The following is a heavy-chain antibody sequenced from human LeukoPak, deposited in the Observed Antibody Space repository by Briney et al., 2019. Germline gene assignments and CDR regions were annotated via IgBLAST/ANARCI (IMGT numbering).Heavy chain of an antibody. Sequence: TGGSLRLSCAASGFTFSSYGMHWVRQAPGKGLEWVAFIRYDGSNKYYADSVKGRFTISRDNSKNTLYLQMNSLRAEDTAIYYCARDSPYSDSFAYDYWGQGTLVTVSS. J-gene: IGHJ4*02. V-gene: IGHV3-30*02. CDR1: GFTFSSYG. CDR3: ARDSPYSDSFAYDY. D-gene: IGHD1-26*01. CDR2: IRYDGSNK.